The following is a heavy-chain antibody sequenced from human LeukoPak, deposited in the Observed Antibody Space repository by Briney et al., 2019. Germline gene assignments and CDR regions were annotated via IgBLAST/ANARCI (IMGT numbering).Heavy chain of an antibody. CDR1: GGSISSYY. J-gene: IGHJ6*02. V-gene: IGHV4-59*12. CDR3: ARGRVGGGSSWYYYYYGMDV. D-gene: IGHD6-13*01. Sequence: PSETLSLTCTVSGGSISSYYWSWIRQPPGKGLEWIGYIYYSGSTNYNPSLKSRVTISVDTSKNQFSLKLSSVTAADTAVYYCARGRVGGGSSWYYYYYGMDVWGQGTTVTVSS. CDR2: IYYSGST.